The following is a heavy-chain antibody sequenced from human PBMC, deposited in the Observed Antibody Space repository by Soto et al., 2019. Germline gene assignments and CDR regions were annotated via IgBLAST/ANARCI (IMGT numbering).Heavy chain of an antibody. CDR2: IYYSGST. D-gene: IGHD4-4*01. Sequence: SETLSLTCTVSGGSISSGGYYWSWIRQHPGKGLEWIGYIYYSGSTYYNPSLKSRVTISVDTSKNQFSLKLSSVTAADTAVYYCARGLGAVTTTSYYYYGMDVWGQGTTVTVSS. CDR1: GGSISSGGYY. V-gene: IGHV4-31*03. J-gene: IGHJ6*02. CDR3: ARGLGAVTTTSYYYYGMDV.